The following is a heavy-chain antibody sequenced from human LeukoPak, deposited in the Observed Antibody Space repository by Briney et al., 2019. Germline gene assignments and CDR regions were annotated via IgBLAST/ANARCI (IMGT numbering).Heavy chain of an antibody. CDR3: ARTTSSGWYSVFDY. J-gene: IGHJ4*02. CDR2: IYYSGST. CDR1: GGSISSYY. V-gene: IGHV4-59*01. D-gene: IGHD6-19*01. Sequence: SETLSRTCTVSGGSISSYYWSWIRQPPGKGLEWIGYIYYSGSTNYNPSLKSRVTISVDTSKNQFSLKLSSVTAADTAVYYCARTTSSGWYSVFDYWGQGTLVTVSS.